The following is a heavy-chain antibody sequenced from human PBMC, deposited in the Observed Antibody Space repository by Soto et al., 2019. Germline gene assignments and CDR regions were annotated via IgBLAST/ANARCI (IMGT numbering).Heavy chain of an antibody. D-gene: IGHD3-10*01. J-gene: IGHJ4*02. CDR2: ISSSGSTI. V-gene: IGHV3-11*01. CDR3: ARGPHHNYYGSWVTDY. Sequence: QVQLVESGGGLVQPGGSLRLSCAASGFTFSDYSMSWIRQAPGKGLEWVSYISSSGSTIYYADSVKGRFTISRDNARKSLYLQTNGLGAEDTAVYYCARGPHHNYYGSWVTDYWGQGTLVTVSS. CDR1: GFTFSDYS.